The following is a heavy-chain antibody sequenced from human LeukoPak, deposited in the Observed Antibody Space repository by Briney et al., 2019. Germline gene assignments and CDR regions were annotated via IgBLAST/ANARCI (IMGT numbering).Heavy chain of an antibody. J-gene: IGHJ4*02. CDR1: GFTFSSYA. CDR2: ITGSGGAT. Sequence: GGSLRLSCAASGFTFSSYAMSWVRQAPGKGLEWVSAITGSGGATSYADSVKGRFTISRDTSKNPLYLQMNIRSAEATAVYFGAKRGILPAYSSFDYWGQGTLVTVSS. D-gene: IGHD3-9*01. CDR3: AKRGILPAYSSFDY. V-gene: IGHV3-23*01.